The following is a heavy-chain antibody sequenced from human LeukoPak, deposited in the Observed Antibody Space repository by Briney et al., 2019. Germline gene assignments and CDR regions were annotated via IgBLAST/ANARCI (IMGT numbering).Heavy chain of an antibody. CDR2: INAGNGNT. D-gene: IGHD5-18*01. J-gene: IGHJ4*02. CDR1: GYTFTSYA. Sequence: ASVKVSCKASGYTFTSYAMHWVRQAPGQRLEWMGWINAGNGNTKYSQKFQGRVTITRDTSASTAYMELSSLRPEDTAVYYCARAGGRGYSYGEFDYWGQGTLVTVSS. V-gene: IGHV1-3*01. CDR3: ARAGGRGYSYGEFDY.